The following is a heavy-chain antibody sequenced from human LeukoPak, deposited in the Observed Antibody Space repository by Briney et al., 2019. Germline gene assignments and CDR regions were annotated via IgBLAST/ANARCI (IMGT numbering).Heavy chain of an antibody. CDR2: INPNSGGT. J-gene: IGHJ4*02. V-gene: IGHV1-2*02. CDR1: GYTFTGYY. D-gene: IGHD3-16*02. Sequence: ASVTVSCKASGYTFTGYYMHWVRQAPGQGLEWMGWINPNSGGTNYAQKFQGRVTMTRDTSISTAYMELSRLRSDDTAVYYCARGGFGGVIADFDYWGQGTLVTVSS. CDR3: ARGGFGGVIADFDY.